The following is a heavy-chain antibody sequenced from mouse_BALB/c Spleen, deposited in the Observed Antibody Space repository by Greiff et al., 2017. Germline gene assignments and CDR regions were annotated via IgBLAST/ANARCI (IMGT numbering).Heavy chain of an antibody. CDR3: TGDYGVYYAMDY. J-gene: IGHJ4*01. V-gene: IGHV1-15*01. Sequence: QVHVKQSGAELVRPGASVTLSCKASGYTFTDYELHWVKQTPVHGLEWIGAIDPETGGTPYNQKFKGKATLTADKSSSTAYMELRSLTSEDSAVYYCTGDYGVYYAMDYWGQGTSVTVSS. D-gene: IGHD2-13*01. CDR2: IDPETGGT. CDR1: GYTFTDYE.